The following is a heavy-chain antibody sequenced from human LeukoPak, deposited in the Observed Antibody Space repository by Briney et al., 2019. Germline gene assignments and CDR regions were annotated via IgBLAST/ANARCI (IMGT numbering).Heavy chain of an antibody. D-gene: IGHD2/OR15-2a*01. CDR2: INPNSGDT. CDR1: RYTFTDYY. CDR3: GNFPGYYYYYMDV. V-gene: IGHV1-2*02. Sequence: GASVKVSCKASRYTFTDYYILWVRQATGQGLEWMGWINPNSGDTNYAQKFHGRVTMTRDTSISTAYMELSGLRSDDTAVYYCGNFPGYYYYYMDVWGTGTAVTVSS. J-gene: IGHJ6*03.